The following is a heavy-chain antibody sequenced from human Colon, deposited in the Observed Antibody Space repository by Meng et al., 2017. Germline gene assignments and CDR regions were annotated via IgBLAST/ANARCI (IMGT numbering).Heavy chain of an antibody. D-gene: IGHD1-26*01. CDR3: ARGYSGSYHSPIDY. V-gene: IGHV5-51*01. CDR2: IYPADSDT. J-gene: IGHJ4*02. Sequence: GGSLRLSCKASGYSFTNYWIGWVRQMPGRGLEWMGLIYPADSDTRYSPSFQGQVTISADKSISTAYLQWSNLKASNTAIYYCARGYSGSYHSPIDYWGQGTLVTVSS. CDR1: GYSFTNYW.